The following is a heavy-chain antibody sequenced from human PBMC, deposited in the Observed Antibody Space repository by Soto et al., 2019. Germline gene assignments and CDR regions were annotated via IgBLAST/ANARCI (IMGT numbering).Heavy chain of an antibody. J-gene: IGHJ6*02. CDR2: ISYDGNNK. D-gene: IGHD1-26*01. CDR3: AKGLVGYVFGVQDYYFGMDV. CDR1: GFKFSTYG. Sequence: QVQLVESGGGVVQPGRSLRLSCGASGFKFSTYGMHWVRQAPGKGLEWVAVISYDGNNKDYADSVKGRFTISRDNSKNTSYLQMNSLSAEDTAVYYCAKGLVGYVFGVQDYYFGMDVWGQGTTVAVSS. V-gene: IGHV3-30*18.